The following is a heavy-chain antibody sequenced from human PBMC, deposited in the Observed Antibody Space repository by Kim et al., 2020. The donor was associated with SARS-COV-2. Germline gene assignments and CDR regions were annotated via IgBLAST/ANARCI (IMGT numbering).Heavy chain of an antibody. V-gene: IGHV3-21*01. D-gene: IGHD3-3*01. CDR3: ATRTYDFWSGYRHNFDY. Sequence: GGSLRLSCAASGFTFSSYSMNWVRQAPGKGLEWVSSISSSSSYIYYADSVKGRFTISRDNAKNSLYLQMNSLRAEDTAVYYCATRTYDFWSGYRHNFDYWGQGTLVTVSS. CDR1: GFTFSSYS. CDR2: ISSSSSYI. J-gene: IGHJ4*02.